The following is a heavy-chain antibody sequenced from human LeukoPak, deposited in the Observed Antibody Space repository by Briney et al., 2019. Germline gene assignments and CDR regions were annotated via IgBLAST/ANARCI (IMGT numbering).Heavy chain of an antibody. CDR1: GGSISSYY. CDR3: ARSLTGGGGNY. J-gene: IGHJ4*02. D-gene: IGHD3-9*01. V-gene: IGHV4-59*01. Sequence: SETLSLTCTVSGGSISSYYWSWIRQPPGKGLEWIGYIYYSGSTNYNPSLKSRVTISVDTSKNQFSLKLSSVTAADTAVFYCARSLTGGGGNYWGQGTLVTVSS. CDR2: IYYSGST.